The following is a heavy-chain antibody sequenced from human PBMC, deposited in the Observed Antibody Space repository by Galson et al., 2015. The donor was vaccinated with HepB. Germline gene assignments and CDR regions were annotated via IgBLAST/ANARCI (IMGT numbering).Heavy chain of an antibody. D-gene: IGHD5-24*01. CDR3: AKDVRVMATKIADAFDI. V-gene: IGHV3-23*01. CDR1: GFTFSSYA. Sequence: SLRLSCAASGFTFSSYAMSWVRQAPGKGLEWVSAISGSGGSTYYADSVKGRFTISRDNSKNTLYLQMNSLRAEDTAVYYCAKDVRVMATKIADAFDIWGQGTMVTVSS. CDR2: ISGSGGST. J-gene: IGHJ3*02.